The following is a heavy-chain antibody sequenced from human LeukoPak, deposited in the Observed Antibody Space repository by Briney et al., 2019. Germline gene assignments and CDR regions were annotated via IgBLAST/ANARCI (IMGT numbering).Heavy chain of an antibody. CDR3: ARVYYDILTGSGADAFDI. V-gene: IGHV1-8*01. J-gene: IGHJ3*02. Sequence: GASVKVSCKASGYTFTSYDINWVRQATGQGLEWMGWINPNSGNTGYAQKFQGRVTMTRNTSISTAYMELSSLRSEDTAVYYCARVYYDILTGSGADAFDIWGQGTMVAVSS. CDR2: INPNSGNT. CDR1: GYTFTSYD. D-gene: IGHD3-9*01.